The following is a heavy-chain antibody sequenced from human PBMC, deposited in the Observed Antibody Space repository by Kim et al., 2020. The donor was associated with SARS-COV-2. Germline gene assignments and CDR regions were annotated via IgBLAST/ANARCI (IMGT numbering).Heavy chain of an antibody. Sequence: SETLSLTCAVYGGSFSGYYWSWIRQPPGKGLEWIGEINHSGSTNYNPSLKSRVTISVDTSKNQFSLQLSSVTAADTAVYYCSSTRGGSSWYWYYFDYWG. V-gene: IGHV4-34*01. D-gene: IGHD6-13*01. CDR1: GGSFSGYY. J-gene: IGHJ4*01. CDR3: SSTRGGSSWYWYYFDY. CDR2: INHSGST.